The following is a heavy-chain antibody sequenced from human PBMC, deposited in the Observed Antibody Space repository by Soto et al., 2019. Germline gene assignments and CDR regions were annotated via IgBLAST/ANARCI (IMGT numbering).Heavy chain of an antibody. CDR3: ARGVGFGYYYYHMDL. CDR1: GDSVTSVSDY. J-gene: IGHJ6*02. D-gene: IGHD3-10*01. V-gene: IGHV4-61*01. CDR2: IYYSGSA. Sequence: SETLALTCTVSGDSVTSVSDYWSWVRQPPGKGLEWIGYIYYSGSADYDPSLGSRVTISIDTSKNQFSLKLTSVTAADTAVYYCARGVGFGYYYYHMDLWGQGTTVS.